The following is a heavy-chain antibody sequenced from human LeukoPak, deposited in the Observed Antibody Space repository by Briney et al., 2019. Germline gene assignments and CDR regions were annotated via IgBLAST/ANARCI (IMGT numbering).Heavy chain of an antibody. CDR1: GFTFSSYA. CDR3: AREAEYSSSYYMDV. V-gene: IGHV3-30*04. CDR2: ISYDGSNK. Sequence: GRSLRLSCAASGFTFSSYAMHWVRQAPGKGLEWVAVISYDGSNKYYADSVKGRFTISRDNSKNTLYLQMNSLRAEDTAVYYCAREAEYSSSYYMDVWGKGTTVTVSS. D-gene: IGHD6-6*01. J-gene: IGHJ6*03.